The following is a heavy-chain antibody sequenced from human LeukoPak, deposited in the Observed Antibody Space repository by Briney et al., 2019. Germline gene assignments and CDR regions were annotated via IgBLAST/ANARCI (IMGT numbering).Heavy chain of an antibody. V-gene: IGHV3-21*01. CDR2: ISSSSTYI. D-gene: IGHD1-26*01. CDR1: GFTFSSYA. CDR3: ARGVGVAATGTYYHYGMDV. Sequence: GGSPRLSCAASGFTFSSYAMNWVRQAPGKGLEWVSSISSSSTYIYYADSVKGPFTISRDNAKNSLYLQMNSLRAEDTAVYYCARGVGVAATGTYYHYGMDVWGQGTTVTVSS. J-gene: IGHJ6*02.